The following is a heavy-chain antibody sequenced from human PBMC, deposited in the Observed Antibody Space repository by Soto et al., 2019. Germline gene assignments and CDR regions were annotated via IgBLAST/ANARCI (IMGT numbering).Heavy chain of an antibody. CDR1: GFTLSEYS. CDR2: ISSDGDIT. V-gene: IGHV3-64D*06. J-gene: IGHJ5*02. CDR3: VKVSTFYDILTGYYSTNFFDT. Sequence: XGSLILSCSASGFTLSEYSMHWVRQAPGKGLQYVSTISSDGDITYYADSVKGRFTISRDNSKNTLYLQMNSLRPEDTAVYYCVKVSTFYDILTGYYSTNFFDTWGQETLVTVS. D-gene: IGHD3-9*01.